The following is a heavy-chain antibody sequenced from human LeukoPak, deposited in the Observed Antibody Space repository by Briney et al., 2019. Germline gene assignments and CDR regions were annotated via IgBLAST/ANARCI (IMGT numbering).Heavy chain of an antibody. CDR1: GGSFSGYY. D-gene: IGHD5-18*01. Sequence: PSETLSLTCAVYGGSFSGYYWSWIRQPPGKGLERIGDVNHSGSTNYNPSLKSRVTISVDTSKNQFSLKLSSVTAADTAVYHCASNVDTAVVRDYWGQGTLVTVSS. CDR2: VNHSGST. J-gene: IGHJ4*02. CDR3: ASNVDTAVVRDY. V-gene: IGHV4-34*01.